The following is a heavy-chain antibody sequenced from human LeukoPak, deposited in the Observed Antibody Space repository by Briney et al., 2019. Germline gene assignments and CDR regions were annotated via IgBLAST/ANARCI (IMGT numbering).Heavy chain of an antibody. CDR3: ARGSTCYESSGQVPFDY. J-gene: IGHJ4*02. V-gene: IGHV3-48*01. D-gene: IGHD3-22*01. CDR1: GFTFNTYT. CDR2: ISGSSGII. Sequence: GGSLRLSCAASGFTFNTYTMNWVRQAPGKGLEWVSYISGSSGIIDYADSVRGRFTISRDNAKNSLYLQMNSLRAEDTAVYYCARGSTCYESSGQVPFDYWGQGTLVTVSS.